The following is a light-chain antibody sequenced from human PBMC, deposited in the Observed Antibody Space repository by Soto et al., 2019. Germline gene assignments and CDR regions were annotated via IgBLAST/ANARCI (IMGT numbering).Light chain of an antibody. V-gene: IGKV3-15*01. Sequence: IVMTQSPATLSESPGERATLSCRASQSVSSNLAWYQQKRGQAPRLLIYGTSTRATGIPARFSGSGSGTEFTLTISSLQAADFAVYYCQQYNKWPLTFGGGTKVEIK. CDR3: QQYNKWPLT. J-gene: IGKJ4*01. CDR2: GTS. CDR1: QSVSSN.